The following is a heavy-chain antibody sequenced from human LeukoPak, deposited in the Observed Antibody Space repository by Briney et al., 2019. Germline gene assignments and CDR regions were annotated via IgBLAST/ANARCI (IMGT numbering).Heavy chain of an antibody. V-gene: IGHV4-34*01. CDR2: INHSGRT. Sequence: SETLSLTCAVSGGSFSGYYWTWIRQPPGKGLEWIEEINHSGRTNYNPSLKSRVIISVDTSKNQFSLKLNSVTAADTAVYYCARPLGYCSDSRCPQSWFDPWGQGTLVTVSS. J-gene: IGHJ5*02. D-gene: IGHD2-15*01. CDR1: GGSFSGYY. CDR3: ARPLGYCSDSRCPQSWFDP.